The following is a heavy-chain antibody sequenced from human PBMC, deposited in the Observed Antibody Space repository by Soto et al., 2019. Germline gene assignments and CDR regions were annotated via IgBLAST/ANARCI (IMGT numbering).Heavy chain of an antibody. CDR2: ISSSSSYI. CDR1: GFTFSSYS. Sequence: GGSVRLSCAASGFTFSSYSMNWVRQAPGKGLEWVSSISSSSSYIYYADSVKGRFTISRDNAKNSLYLQMNSLRAEDTAVYYCAREGYSGYVEYFDYWGQGTLVTVSS. V-gene: IGHV3-21*01. J-gene: IGHJ4*02. D-gene: IGHD5-12*01. CDR3: AREGYSGYVEYFDY.